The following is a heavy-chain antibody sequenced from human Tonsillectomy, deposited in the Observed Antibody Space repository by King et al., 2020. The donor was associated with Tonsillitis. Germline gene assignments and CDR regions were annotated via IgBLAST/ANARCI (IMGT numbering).Heavy chain of an antibody. J-gene: IGHJ4*02. V-gene: IGHV1-69*01. CDR1: GGTFSTYN. CDR3: ARGGGDFGEFFDY. D-gene: IGHD3-10*01. Sequence: QLVQSGAEVRKPGSSVKVSCRASGGTFSTYNINWVRQAPGQGLEWMGGIIPVYATANYAQKFQGKVTITADDSTRTAYLELSGLRSEDTAVYYCARGGGDFGEFFDYWGQGTLVTVSS. CDR2: IIPVYATA.